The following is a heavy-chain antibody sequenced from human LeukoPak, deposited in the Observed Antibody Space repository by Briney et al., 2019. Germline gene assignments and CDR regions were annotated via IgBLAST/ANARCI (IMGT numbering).Heavy chain of an antibody. CDR3: ARPKGLYYYGSGSFSFDY. CDR2: FYPGDSDS. CDR1: GYSFTNYW. Sequence: GESLKISCKGSGYSFTNYWIGWVRQIPGKGLEWMGIFYPGDSDSRYSPSFQGQVTISADKSISTAYLQWSSLKASDTAIYYCARPKGLYYYGSGSFSFDYWGQGTLVTVSS. J-gene: IGHJ4*02. V-gene: IGHV5-51*01. D-gene: IGHD3-10*01.